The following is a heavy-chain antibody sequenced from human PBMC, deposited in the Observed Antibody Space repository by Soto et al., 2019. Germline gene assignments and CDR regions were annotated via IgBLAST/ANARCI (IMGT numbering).Heavy chain of an antibody. CDR1: GGSISSSSYY. V-gene: IGHV4-39*01. D-gene: IGHD1-26*01. J-gene: IGHJ5*02. CDR3: ARLSSGSYYWFDP. Sequence: SDTLSLTCTVSGGSISSSSYYWGWIRQPPGKGLEWIGSIYYSGSTYYNPSLKSRVTISVDTSKNQFSLKLSSVTAADTAVYYCARLSSGSYYWFDPWGQGTLVTVSS. CDR2: IYYSGST.